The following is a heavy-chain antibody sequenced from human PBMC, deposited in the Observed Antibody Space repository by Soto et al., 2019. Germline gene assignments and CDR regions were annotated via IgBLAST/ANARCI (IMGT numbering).Heavy chain of an antibody. Sequence: SVKVSCKAAGCTFSSYAISWVRQAPGQGLEWMGGIIPIFGTANYAQKFQGRVTITADESTSTAYMELSSLRSEDTAVYYCARAPCSSTSCYTNPAWYFDLWDRGTVVTLSS. V-gene: IGHV1-69*13. CDR2: IIPIFGTA. CDR1: GCTFSSYA. J-gene: IGHJ2*01. D-gene: IGHD2-2*01. CDR3: ARAPCSSTSCYTNPAWYFDL.